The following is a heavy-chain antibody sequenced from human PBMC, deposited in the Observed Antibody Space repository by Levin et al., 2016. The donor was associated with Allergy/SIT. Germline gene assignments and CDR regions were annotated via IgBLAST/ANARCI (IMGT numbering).Heavy chain of an antibody. CDR3: ARLQDVDTAISAYFDY. D-gene: IGHD5-18*01. V-gene: IGHV4-61*08. CDR1: GGSISTGGYS. Sequence: SETLSLTCIVSGGSISTGGYSWTWIRQPPGKGLEWIGYIYYSGSTNYNPSLKSRVTISVDTSKNQFSLKLSSVTAADTAVYYCARLQDVDTAISAYFDYWGQGTLVTVSS. CDR2: IYYSGST. J-gene: IGHJ4*02.